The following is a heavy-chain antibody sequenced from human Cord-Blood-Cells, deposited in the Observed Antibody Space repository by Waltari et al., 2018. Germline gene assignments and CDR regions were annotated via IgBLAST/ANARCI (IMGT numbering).Heavy chain of an antibody. V-gene: IGHV1-2*02. CDR1: GYTFTGYY. Sequence: QVQLVQSGAEVKKPGASVKVSCKASGYTFTGYYMHWVRQAPGQGLEWMGWINPNSGGTNYAQKFQGRVTMTRDTSISTAYMELSRLRSDDTGVYYCARGAMVVTAGGGFDYWGQGTLVTVSS. CDR3: ARGAMVVTAGGGFDY. J-gene: IGHJ4*02. CDR2: INPNSGGT. D-gene: IGHD2-21*02.